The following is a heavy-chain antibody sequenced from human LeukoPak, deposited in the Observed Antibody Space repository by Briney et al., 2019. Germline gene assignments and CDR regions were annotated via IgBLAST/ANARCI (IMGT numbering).Heavy chain of an antibody. J-gene: IGHJ5*02. Sequence: PGGSLRLSCAASGLTFSSYAMHWVRQAPGKGLEWVAVISYDGSNKYYADSVKGRFTISRDNSKNTLYLQMNSLRAEDTAVYYCARDQGIAVAGTFVADHPNWFDPWGQGTLVTVPS. CDR3: ARDQGIAVAGTFVADHPNWFDP. CDR2: ISYDGSNK. V-gene: IGHV3-30*04. CDR1: GLTFSSYA. D-gene: IGHD6-19*01.